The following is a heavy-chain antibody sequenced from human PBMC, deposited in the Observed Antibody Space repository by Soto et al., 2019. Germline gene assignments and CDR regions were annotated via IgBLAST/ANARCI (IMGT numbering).Heavy chain of an antibody. Sequence: QVQLVESGGGVVQPGRSLRLSCAASGFTFTNYGMHWVRQAPGKGLEWVAVISYDGRKTYYADSVKGRSTISRDISKNMLYLQMTSMRAEDTAVYYCAKFWGPIPATVDDYWGQGPLVSVSS. CDR3: AKFWGPIPATVDDY. V-gene: IGHV3-30*18. J-gene: IGHJ4*02. CDR1: GFTFTNYG. D-gene: IGHD6-13*01. CDR2: ISYDGRKT.